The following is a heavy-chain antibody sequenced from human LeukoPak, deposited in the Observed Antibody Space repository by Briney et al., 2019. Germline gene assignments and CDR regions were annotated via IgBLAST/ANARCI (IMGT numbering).Heavy chain of an antibody. V-gene: IGHV4-59*08. Sequence: PSETLSLTCTVSGGSISSYYWSWIRQPPGKGLEWIGYIYYSGSTNYKSSLKSRVTISVDTSKNQFSLKLSSVTAADTAVYFCARVRGSFYYAEIDYWGQGTLVTVSS. CDR2: IYYSGST. D-gene: IGHD3-10*01. CDR3: ARVRGSFYYAEIDY. CDR1: GGSISSYY. J-gene: IGHJ4*02.